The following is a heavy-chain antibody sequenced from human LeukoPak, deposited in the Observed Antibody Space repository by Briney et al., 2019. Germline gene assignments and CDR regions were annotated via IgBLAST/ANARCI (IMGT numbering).Heavy chain of an antibody. V-gene: IGHV4-34*01. J-gene: IGHJ4*02. CDR1: GGSFSGYY. CDR3: ARGPRTVTTGFDY. D-gene: IGHD4-17*01. Sequence: TSETLSLTCAVYGGSFSGYYWSWIRQPPGKGLEWIGEINHSGGTNYNPSLKSRVTISVDTSKNQFSLKLSSVTAADTAVYYCARGPRTVTTGFDYWGQGTLVTVSS. CDR2: INHSGGT.